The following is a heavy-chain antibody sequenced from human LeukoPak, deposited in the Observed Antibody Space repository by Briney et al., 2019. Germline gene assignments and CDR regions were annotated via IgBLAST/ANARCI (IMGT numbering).Heavy chain of an antibody. V-gene: IGHV5-51*01. D-gene: IGHD3-10*01. J-gene: IGHJ4*02. Sequence: PGESLKISCKGSGYMFSSYSIAWVRQMPGKGLEWMGIMYPGDSDTRYSPSFEGQVTISADKSISTAYLQWSSLKASDTAMYYCATRFGLGSSSFDHWGQGTLVTVSS. CDR2: MYPGDSDT. CDR3: ATRFGLGSSSFDH. CDR1: GYMFSSYS.